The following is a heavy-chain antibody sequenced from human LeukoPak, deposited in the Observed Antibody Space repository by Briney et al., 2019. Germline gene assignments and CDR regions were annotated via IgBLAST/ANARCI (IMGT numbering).Heavy chain of an antibody. CDR2: ISGSGGST. V-gene: IGHV3-23*01. Sequence: GGCLRLSCAASGFTFSSYAMSWVRQAPGKGLEWVSAISGSGGSTYYADSVKGRFTISRDSSRNTLYLQMNSLRGEDTAVYYCAGYDPRFPSGNYYYYGMDVWGQGTTVTVSS. CDR3: AGYDPRFPSGNYYYYGMDV. CDR1: GFTFSSYA. D-gene: IGHD1-14*01. J-gene: IGHJ6*02.